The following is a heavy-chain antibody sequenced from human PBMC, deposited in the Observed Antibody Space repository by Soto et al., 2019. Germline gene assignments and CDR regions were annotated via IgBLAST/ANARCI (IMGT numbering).Heavy chain of an antibody. CDR2: INPKSGGT. D-gene: IGHD2-8*01. J-gene: IGHJ6*02. CDR3: ARGDSTDCSNGVCSFFYKHDMDV. V-gene: IGHV1-2*04. CDR1: GYSFTDYH. Sequence: ASVKVSCKASGYSFTDYHIHWVRQAPGQGLEWLGRINPKSGGTSTAQKFQGWVTMTTDTSISTASMELTRLTSDDTAIYYCARGDSTDCSNGVCSFFYKHDMDVWGQGTTVTVSS.